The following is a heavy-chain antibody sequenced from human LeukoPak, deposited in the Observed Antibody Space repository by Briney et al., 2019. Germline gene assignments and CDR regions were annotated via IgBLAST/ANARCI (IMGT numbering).Heavy chain of an antibody. CDR2: IIPIFGTA. CDR3: ARDRGSGSYYYMDV. V-gene: IGHV1-69*05. CDR1: GGTFSSYA. J-gene: IGHJ6*03. Sequence: PVKVSCKASGGTFSSYAISWVRQAPGQGLEWMGGIIPIFGTANYAQKFQGRVTITTDESTSTAYMELSSLRSEDTAVYYCARDRGSGSYYYMDVWGKGTTVTVSS. D-gene: IGHD3-10*01.